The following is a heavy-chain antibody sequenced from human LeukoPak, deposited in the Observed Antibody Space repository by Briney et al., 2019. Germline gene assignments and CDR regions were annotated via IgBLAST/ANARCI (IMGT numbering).Heavy chain of an antibody. CDR3: ARHQVTGDWDY. CDR2: IYYSGST. J-gene: IGHJ4*02. Sequence: PSETLSLTCTVSGGSISSYYWSWIRQPPGKGLDWIGYIYYSGSTNYNPSLKSRVTISVDTSKNQFSLKLSSVTAADTAVYYCARHQVTGDWDYWGQGTLVTVSS. V-gene: IGHV4-59*08. CDR1: GGSISSYY. D-gene: IGHD7-27*01.